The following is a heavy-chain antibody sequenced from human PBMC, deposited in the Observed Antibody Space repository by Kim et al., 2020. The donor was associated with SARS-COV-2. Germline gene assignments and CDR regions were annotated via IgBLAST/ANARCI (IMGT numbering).Heavy chain of an antibody. Sequence: SETLSLTCTVSGYSISSGYYWGWIRQPPGKGLEWIGSIYHSGSTYYNPSLKSRVTISVDTSKNQFSLKLSSVTAADTAVYYCAREYSSGWHYFDYWGQGT. D-gene: IGHD6-19*01. J-gene: IGHJ4*02. CDR1: GYSISSGYY. CDR2: IYHSGST. V-gene: IGHV4-38-2*02. CDR3: AREYSSGWHYFDY.